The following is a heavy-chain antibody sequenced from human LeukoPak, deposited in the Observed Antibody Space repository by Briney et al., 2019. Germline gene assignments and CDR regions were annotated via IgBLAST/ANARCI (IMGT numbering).Heavy chain of an antibody. J-gene: IGHJ4*02. CDR1: GYSISSGYY. Sequence: SETLSLTCTVSGYSISSGYYWGWIRQPPGKGPEGIGSIYHSGSTYYNPSLKSRVTISVDTSKNQFALKLSSVTAADTAVYYCARDLDYYDSSGPEDYWGQGTLVTVSS. CDR3: ARDLDYYDSSGPEDY. V-gene: IGHV4-38-2*02. D-gene: IGHD3-22*01. CDR2: IYHSGST.